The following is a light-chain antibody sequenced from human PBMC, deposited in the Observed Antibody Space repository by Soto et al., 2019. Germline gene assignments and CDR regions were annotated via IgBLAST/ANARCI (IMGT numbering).Light chain of an antibody. CDR1: QSISSY. V-gene: IGKV1-39*01. Sequence: DIQMTQSPSSLSASVGDRVTITCRASQSISSYLNWYQQKVGKAPKLLIYAASSLQSGVPSRFSGSESGTDFTLTIGSLQPEDFATYYRQQSYRTPRTFGGGTKVDIK. CDR2: AAS. CDR3: QQSYRTPRT. J-gene: IGKJ4*01.